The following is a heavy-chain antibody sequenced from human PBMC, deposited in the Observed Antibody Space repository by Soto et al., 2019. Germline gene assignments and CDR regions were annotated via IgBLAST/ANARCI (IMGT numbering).Heavy chain of an antibody. V-gene: IGHV1-18*01. CDR1: GYTFTSYG. Sequence: VKVSCKASGYTFTSYGISWVRQAPGQGLEWMGWISAYNGNTNYAQKLQGRVTMTTDTSTSTAYMELRSLRSDDTAVYYCARGVRFFEWSHASYYGMDGCGQGTPVAFSS. J-gene: IGHJ6*02. CDR3: ARGVRFFEWSHASYYGMDG. CDR2: ISAYNGNT. D-gene: IGHD3-3*01.